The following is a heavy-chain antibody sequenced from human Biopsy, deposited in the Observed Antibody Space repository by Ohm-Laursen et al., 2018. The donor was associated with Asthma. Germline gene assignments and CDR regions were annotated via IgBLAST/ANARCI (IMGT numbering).Heavy chain of an antibody. CDR3: ARKAGSCISRTCYSLDF. V-gene: IGHV1-69*01. Sequence: GSSVKVSCKSLGGTFNTYVIGWVRQAPGQGLEWMGGINSVFGTTTYPQKFQDRVTITADDSTSTVYVELSSLRSEDPAVYYCARKAGSCISRTCYSLDFWGQGTLVTVSS. J-gene: IGHJ4*02. CDR2: INSVFGTT. D-gene: IGHD2-2*01. CDR1: GGTFNTYV.